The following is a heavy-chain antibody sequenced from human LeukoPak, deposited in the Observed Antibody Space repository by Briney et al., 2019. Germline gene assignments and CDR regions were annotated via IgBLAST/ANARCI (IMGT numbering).Heavy chain of an antibody. CDR1: GFTFSSYG. J-gene: IGHJ4*02. D-gene: IGHD3-10*01. CDR2: IRHDGSNK. Sequence: GGSLRLSCAASGFTFSSYGMHWVRQAPGKGLEWVAFIRHDGSNKYYADSVKGRFTISRDNSKNTLYLQMNSLRAEDTAVYYCAKAPDGSGSYYDFDYWGQGTLVTVSS. V-gene: IGHV3-30*02. CDR3: AKAPDGSGSYYDFDY.